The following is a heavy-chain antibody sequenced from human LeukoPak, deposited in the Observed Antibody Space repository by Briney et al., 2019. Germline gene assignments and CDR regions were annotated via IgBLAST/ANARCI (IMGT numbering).Heavy chain of an antibody. CDR3: AKDSSSGYYSGAFDI. V-gene: IGHV3-23*01. Sequence: GGSLRLSCAASGFTFSSYAMSWVRQAPGKGLEWVSVISGSGGTTYCADSVKGRFTISRDNSKNTLYLQMNSLRAEDTAVYYCAKDSSSGYYSGAFDIWGQGTMVTVSS. CDR1: GFTFSSYA. J-gene: IGHJ3*02. D-gene: IGHD3-22*01. CDR2: ISGSGGTT.